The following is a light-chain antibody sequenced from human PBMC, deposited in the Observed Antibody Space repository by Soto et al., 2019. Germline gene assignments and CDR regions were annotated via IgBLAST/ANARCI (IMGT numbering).Light chain of an antibody. CDR1: QSVTTGY. Sequence: EIVLTQSPGALSLSPGDRATLSCRASQSVTTGYLAWYQQRPGQAPRLLIYAASSRATGIPDRFSGSGSGTDFTLTIVRLEPEDAGMFYCHKYGSSPHTFGQGTKLEIK. J-gene: IGKJ2*01. CDR3: HKYGSSPHT. V-gene: IGKV3-20*01. CDR2: AAS.